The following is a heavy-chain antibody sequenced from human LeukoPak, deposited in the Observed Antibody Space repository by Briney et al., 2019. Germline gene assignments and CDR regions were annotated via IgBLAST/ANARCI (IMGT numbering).Heavy chain of an antibody. V-gene: IGHV3-66*01. CDR3: TRGQSYCGADCYSD. J-gene: IGHJ4*02. CDR2: MYTGGGR. D-gene: IGHD2-21*02. CDR1: GFSVSNY. Sequence: GGFLRLSCAASGFSVSNYMSWVRQPPGKGLEWVSVMYTGGGRYYGDSVKGRFTISRDNSKNTVFLQMKSLRVEDTALYYCTRGQSYCGADCYSDWGQGTLVTVSS.